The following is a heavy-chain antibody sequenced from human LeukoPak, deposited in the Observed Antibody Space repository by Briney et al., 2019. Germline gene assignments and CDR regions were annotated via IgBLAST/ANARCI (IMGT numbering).Heavy chain of an antibody. CDR2: ISGNGGST. D-gene: IGHD5-18*01. V-gene: IGHV3-23*01. J-gene: IGHJ4*02. CDR3: AKGIELWLTYFDH. CDR1: GFSFSSYV. Sequence: GGSLRLSCVASGFSFSSYVMNWVRQAPGTGLDCVSAISGNGGSTYYADSVKGRFTISRDNSKNTLSLQMNSLRAEDTAVYYCAKGIELWLTYFDHWGQGTLVTASS.